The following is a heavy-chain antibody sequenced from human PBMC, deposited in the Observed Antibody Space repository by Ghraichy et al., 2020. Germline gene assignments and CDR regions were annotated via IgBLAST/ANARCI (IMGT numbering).Heavy chain of an antibody. J-gene: IGHJ6*03. D-gene: IGHD6-13*01. V-gene: IGHV4-59*01. CDR3: ARSPGGYSSKNSYYYYMDV. CDR2: IYYSGST. CDR1: GGSISSYY. Sequence: SQTLSLTRTVSGGSISSYYWSWIRQPPGKGLEWIGYIYYSGSTNYNPSLKSRVTISVDTSKNQFSLKLSSVTAADTAVYYCARSPGGYSSKNSYYYYMDVWGKGTTVTVSS.